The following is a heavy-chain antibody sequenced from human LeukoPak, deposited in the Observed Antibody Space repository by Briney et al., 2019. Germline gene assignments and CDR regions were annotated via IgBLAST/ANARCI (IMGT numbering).Heavy chain of an antibody. Sequence: PGGSLRLSCAASRFTFSSYAMSWVRQAPGKGLEWVSAISTTGGSSYYADSVKGRFTISRDNSKNTLYLQMNSLRAEDTAVYYCAKQPSTATYKFDYWGQGTLVTVSS. V-gene: IGHV3-23*01. J-gene: IGHJ4*02. CDR2: ISTTGGSS. CDR1: RFTFSSYA. CDR3: AKQPSTATYKFDY. D-gene: IGHD4-17*01.